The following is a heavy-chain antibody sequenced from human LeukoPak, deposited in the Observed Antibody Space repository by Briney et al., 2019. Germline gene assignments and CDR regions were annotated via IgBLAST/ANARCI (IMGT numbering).Heavy chain of an antibody. CDR1: GGSISSGGYS. D-gene: IGHD5-12*01. CDR3: ARSSSGYDYDY. CDR2: IYYSGST. V-gene: IGHV4-61*08. J-gene: IGHJ4*02. Sequence: PSETLSLTCAVSGGSISSGGYSWSWIRQPPGKGLEWIGYIYYSGSTNYNPSLKSRVTISVDTSKNQFSLKLSSVTAADTAVYYCARSSSGYDYDYWGQGTLVTVSS.